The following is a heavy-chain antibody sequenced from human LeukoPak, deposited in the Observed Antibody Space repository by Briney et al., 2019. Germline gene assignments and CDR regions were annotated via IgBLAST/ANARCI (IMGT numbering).Heavy chain of an antibody. D-gene: IGHD4-17*01. V-gene: IGHV1-69*13. CDR1: GGTFRSYA. J-gene: IGHJ4*02. CDR2: IIPMINTP. Sequence: AASVKVSCKASGGTFRSYAITWVRQAPGKGLEWMGGIIPMINTPKYAQTFQGRVSITADESTSTGYMEVSSLRSEDTAVYYCAIFQGTYGDNENDYWGQGTLVTVSS. CDR3: AIFQGTYGDNENDY.